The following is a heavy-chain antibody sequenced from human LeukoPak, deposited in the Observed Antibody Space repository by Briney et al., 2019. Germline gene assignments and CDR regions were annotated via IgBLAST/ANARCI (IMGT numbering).Heavy chain of an antibody. V-gene: IGHV3-9*01. D-gene: IGHD6-13*01. J-gene: IGHJ4*02. CDR1: GFTFDDYA. Sequence: GGSLRLSCAASGFTFDDYAMHWVRQAPGKGLEWVSGISWNSGSIGYADSVKGRFTISRDNAKNSLYLQMNSLRAEDTALYCCAKLWGYSSSWYNFDYWGQGTLVTVSS. CDR3: AKLWGYSSSWYNFDY. CDR2: ISWNSGSI.